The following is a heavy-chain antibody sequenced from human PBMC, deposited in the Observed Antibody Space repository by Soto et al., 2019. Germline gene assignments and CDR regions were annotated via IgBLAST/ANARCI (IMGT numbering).Heavy chain of an antibody. CDR1: GGTFSSYA. CDR2: IIPIFGTA. J-gene: IGHJ4*02. D-gene: IGHD6-13*01. V-gene: IGHV1-69*13. CDR3: ARDRDEKQQLVPYYFDY. Sequence: VASVKVSCKASGGTFSSYAISWVRQAPGQGLEWMGGIIPIFGTANYAQKFQGRVTITADESTSTAYMELSSLRSEDTAVYYCARDRDEKQQLVPYYFDYWGQGTLVTVSS.